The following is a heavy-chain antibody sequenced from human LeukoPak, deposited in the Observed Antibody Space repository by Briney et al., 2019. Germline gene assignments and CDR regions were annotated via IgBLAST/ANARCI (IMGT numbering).Heavy chain of an antibody. D-gene: IGHD3-16*01. CDR3: ARAGLWELDAFDI. CDR2: ISSGGTT. Sequence: GGSLRLPCAASGLIVSGNYMSWVRQAPGEGLDWVSLISSGGTTYYADSVKDRFSISRDNSKNTLYLQMSSLRAEDTAVYYCARAGLWELDAFDIWGQGTLVTVSS. CDR1: GLIVSGNY. V-gene: IGHV3-66*01. J-gene: IGHJ3*02.